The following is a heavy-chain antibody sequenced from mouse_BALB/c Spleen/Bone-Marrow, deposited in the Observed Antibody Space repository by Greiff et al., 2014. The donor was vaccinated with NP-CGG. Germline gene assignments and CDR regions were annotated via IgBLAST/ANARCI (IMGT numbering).Heavy chain of an antibody. V-gene: IGHV2-9*02. CDR1: GFSLTSYG. D-gene: IGHD2-2*01. CDR2: IWAGGST. CDR3: ARDRGFGYDRTMDY. Sequence: VQLQQSGPGLVAPSQSLSITCTVSGFSLTSYGVHRVRQPPGKGLEWLGVIWAGGSTNYNSALMSRLSISKDNPKSQVFLKMNSLQTDDTAMYFCARDRGFGYDRTMDYWGQGTSVTVSS. J-gene: IGHJ4*01.